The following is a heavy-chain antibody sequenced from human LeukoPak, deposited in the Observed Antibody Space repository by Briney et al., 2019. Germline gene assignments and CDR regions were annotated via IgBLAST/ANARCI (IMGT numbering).Heavy chain of an antibody. D-gene: IGHD3-3*01. J-gene: IGHJ4*02. CDR2: INAGNGNT. V-gene: IGHV1-3*03. Sequence: ASVKVSCKASGYTFTSYAMHWVRQAPGQRLEWMGWINAGNGNTKYSQEFQGRVTITRDTSASTAYMELSSLRSEDMAVYYCARSSLESIFGVVIMRGLLDYWGQGTLVTVSS. CDR1: GYTFTSYA. CDR3: ARSSLESIFGVVIMRGLLDY.